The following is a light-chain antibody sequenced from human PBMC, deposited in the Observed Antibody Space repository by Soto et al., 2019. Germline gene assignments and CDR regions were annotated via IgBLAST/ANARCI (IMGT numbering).Light chain of an antibody. Sequence: QSALTQPRSVSGSPGQSITISCTGTSSDVGGYNYVTWYQQHPVKAPKLMIYDVTNRPSGVPDRFSGSKSGNTASLTISGLQAEDEADYYCCSYAGGSSLIFGGGTKLTVL. CDR1: SSDVGGYNY. CDR3: CSYAGGSSLI. J-gene: IGLJ2*01. V-gene: IGLV2-11*01. CDR2: DVT.